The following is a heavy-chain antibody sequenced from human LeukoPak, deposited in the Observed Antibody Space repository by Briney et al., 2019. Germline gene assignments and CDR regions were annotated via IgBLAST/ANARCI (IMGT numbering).Heavy chain of an antibody. J-gene: IGHJ4*02. Sequence: GGSLRLSCAASGFTFSSYAMHWVRQAPGKGLEYVSATSSNGGSTYYANSVKGRFTISRDNSKNTLYLRMGSLRAEDMAVYYCARGLGSWYYFDYWGQGTLVTVSS. D-gene: IGHD6-13*01. CDR3: ARGLGSWYYFDY. V-gene: IGHV3-64*01. CDR2: TSSNGGST. CDR1: GFTFSSYA.